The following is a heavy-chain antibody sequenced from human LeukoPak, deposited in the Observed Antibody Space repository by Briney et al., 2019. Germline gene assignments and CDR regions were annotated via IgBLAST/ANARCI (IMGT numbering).Heavy chain of an antibody. CDR1: GGSINSGDYY. V-gene: IGHV4-30-4*01. CDR3: ARVTSGGPFDY. CDR2: IYYSGST. Sequence: SQTLSLTCTVSGGSINSGDYYWSWIRQPPGKGLEWIGYIYYSGSTYYNPSLKSRVTISVDTSKNQFSLKLSSVTAADTAVYYCARVTSGGPFDYCGQGTLVTVSS. J-gene: IGHJ4*02. D-gene: IGHD2-15*01.